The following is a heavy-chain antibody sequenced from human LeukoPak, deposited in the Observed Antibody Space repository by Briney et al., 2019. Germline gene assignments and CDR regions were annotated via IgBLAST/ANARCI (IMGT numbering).Heavy chain of an antibody. CDR1: GGSISSSY. D-gene: IGHD6-13*01. J-gene: IGHJ5*02. V-gene: IGHV4-59*01. CDR3: ARARKLVTRVWFDP. CDR2: IYYSGST. Sequence: SETLSLTCTVSGGSISSSYWSWIRQPPGKGLEWIGYIYYSGSTNYNPSLKSRVTISVDTSKNQFSLKLSSVTAADTAVYYCARARKLVTRVWFDPWGQGTLVTVSS.